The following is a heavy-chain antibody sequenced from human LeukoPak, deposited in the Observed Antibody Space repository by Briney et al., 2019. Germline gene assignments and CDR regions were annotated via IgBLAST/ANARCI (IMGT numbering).Heavy chain of an antibody. J-gene: IGHJ4*02. CDR2: IYTGGTT. D-gene: IGHD3-16*01. CDR1: GFTVSSNS. CDR3: ARDVAAPGGVYFGY. V-gene: IGHV3-66*01. Sequence: GGSLRLSCAASGFTVSSNSMSWVRQAPGKGLVWVSVIYTGGTTYYADSVKGRFTISRDNSKNTLYPQMNSLRAEDTAVYYCARDVAAPGGVYFGYWGQGALVTVSS.